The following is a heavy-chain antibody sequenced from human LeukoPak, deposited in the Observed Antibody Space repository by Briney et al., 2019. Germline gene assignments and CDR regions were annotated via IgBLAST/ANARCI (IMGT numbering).Heavy chain of an antibody. V-gene: IGHV3-30*04. CDR1: GFTFSSYA. CDR3: ARALDY. CDR2: ISYDGSNK. Sequence: GGSLRLSCAASGFTFSSYAMHWVRQAPGKGLEWVAVISYDGSNKYYADPVKGRFTISRDNSKNTLYLQMNSLRAEDTAVYYCARALDYWGQGTLVTVSS. J-gene: IGHJ4*02.